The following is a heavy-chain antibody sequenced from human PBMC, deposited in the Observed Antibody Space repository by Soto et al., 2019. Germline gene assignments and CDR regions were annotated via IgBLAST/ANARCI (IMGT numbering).Heavy chain of an antibody. D-gene: IGHD4-17*01. CDR3: ARHPNGDYDIMDV. CDR1: GLGFSDYW. J-gene: IGHJ6*02. Sequence: GQALKISGTGSGLGFSDYWIGCVRQMPGKGLEWMGIIYPGDSDTRYSPSFQGQVTMSADKSISTAYLQWSSLKASDTAMYYCARHPNGDYDIMDVWGQGTTVTVSS. V-gene: IGHV5-51*01. CDR2: IYPGDSDT.